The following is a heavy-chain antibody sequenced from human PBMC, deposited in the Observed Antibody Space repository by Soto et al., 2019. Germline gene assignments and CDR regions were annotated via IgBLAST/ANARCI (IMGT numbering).Heavy chain of an antibody. V-gene: IGHV1-18*01. J-gene: IGHJ4*02. Sequence: QVHLVQSGAEVKKPGASVKVSCKGSGYTFTSYGITWVRQAPGQGIEWMGWISDHNGNTDYAQKLQGRVTVTRDASTSAAYMELRSLRSDDTAVYYCARGRYGDYWGQGAVVTVSS. D-gene: IGHD1-1*01. CDR3: ARGRYGDY. CDR2: ISDHNGNT. CDR1: GYTFTSYG.